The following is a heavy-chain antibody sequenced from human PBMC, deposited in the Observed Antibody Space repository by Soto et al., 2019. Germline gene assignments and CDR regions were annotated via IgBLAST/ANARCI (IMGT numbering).Heavy chain of an antibody. D-gene: IGHD1-20*01. Sequence: PGGSLRLSCAASGFTFSNAWINWVRQAPGKGLEWVGRIKSKTDGETTDYAAPVKGRFTISRDDSKNTLYLQMNSLKNEDTVVYYCTTLYQGISNWGQGTQDTVAS. CDR2: IKSKTDGETT. V-gene: IGHV3-15*01. CDR3: TTLYQGISN. CDR1: GFTFSNAW. J-gene: IGHJ1*01.